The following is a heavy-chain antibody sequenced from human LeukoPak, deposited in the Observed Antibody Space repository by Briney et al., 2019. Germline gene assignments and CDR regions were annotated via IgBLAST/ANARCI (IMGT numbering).Heavy chain of an antibody. J-gene: IGHJ4*02. D-gene: IGHD3-22*01. Sequence: WASVTVSCKASGYTFTSYDINWVGQAAGQGLEGMGWMNPNSGNTDYAQKFQGRVTITRNTSISTAYMELSSLRSEDTAVYYCLCDSSGYDGFWDYWGQGTLVTVSS. V-gene: IGHV1-8*01. CDR2: MNPNSGNT. CDR1: GYTFTSYD. CDR3: LCDSSGYDGFWDY.